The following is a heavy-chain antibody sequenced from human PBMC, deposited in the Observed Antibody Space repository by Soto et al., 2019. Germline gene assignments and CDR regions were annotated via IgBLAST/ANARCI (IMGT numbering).Heavy chain of an antibody. D-gene: IGHD3-3*01. Sequence: PSETLSLTCTVSGGSISSSSYYWGWIRQPPGKGLEWIGSIYYSGSTYYNPSLKSRVTISVDTSKNQFYLKLSSVTAADKAEYYFARAREVRFLVLLYNWFDPWGQGTLVTVSS. J-gene: IGHJ5*02. CDR2: IYYSGST. CDR1: GGSISSSSYY. V-gene: IGHV4-39*01. CDR3: ARAREVRFLVLLYNWFDP.